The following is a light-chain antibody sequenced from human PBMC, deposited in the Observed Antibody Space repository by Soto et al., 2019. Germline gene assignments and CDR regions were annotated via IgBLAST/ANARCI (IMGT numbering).Light chain of an antibody. CDR2: DTS. Sequence: PGERATVSCSASQSVGGSSLAWYQQRPGQAPRLIIYDTSKRATGIPDRFSGSGSGTDFTLTISRLEPEDVAVYYCQQYQNSPRTLGQGTKVDIK. CDR1: QSVGGSS. V-gene: IGKV3-20*01. CDR3: QQYQNSPRT. J-gene: IGKJ1*01.